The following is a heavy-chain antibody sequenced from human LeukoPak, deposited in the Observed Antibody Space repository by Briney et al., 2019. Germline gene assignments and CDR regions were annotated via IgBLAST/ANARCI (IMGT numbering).Heavy chain of an antibody. J-gene: IGHJ3*02. CDR2: INHSGST. CDR1: GGSFSGYY. CDR3: ARGRYYDYVWGSYWYDAFDI. Sequence: SETLSLTCAVYGGSFSGYYWSWIRQPPGKGLEWIGEINHSGSTNYNPSLKSRVTISVDTSKNQFSLKLSSVTAADTAVYYCARGRYYDYVWGSYWYDAFDIWGQGTMVTVSS. V-gene: IGHV4-34*01. D-gene: IGHD3-16*01.